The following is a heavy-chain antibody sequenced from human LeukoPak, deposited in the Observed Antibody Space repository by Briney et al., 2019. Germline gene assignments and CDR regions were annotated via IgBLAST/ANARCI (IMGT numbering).Heavy chain of an antibody. V-gene: IGHV3-23*01. CDR1: GFTFSSYA. D-gene: IGHD3-10*01. CDR2: ISGSGGST. Sequence: GGSLRLSCAASGFTFSSYAMSWVRQAPGKGLEWVSGISGSGGSTYYADSVKGRFTISRDNSRNTLYLQMNSPRAEDTAVYYCARTRTSGGYSASDYWGQGTLVTVSS. J-gene: IGHJ4*02. CDR3: ARTRTSGGYSASDY.